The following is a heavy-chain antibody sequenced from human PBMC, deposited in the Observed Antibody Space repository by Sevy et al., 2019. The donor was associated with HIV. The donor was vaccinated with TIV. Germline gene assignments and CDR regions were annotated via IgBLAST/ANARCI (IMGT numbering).Heavy chain of an antibody. Sequence: SETLSLTCTVSGTSIRSYSWSWVRQPAGKGLEWIGRVDTRGNTDYNPSLKSRVTMSVHTSQKHFSLNLTSVIAADTAVYYVAGEAVVLELFPTYCYYYYIDVWGKGTTVTVSS. J-gene: IGHJ6*03. CDR2: VDTRGNT. CDR1: GTSIRSYS. V-gene: IGHV4-4*07. CDR3: AGEAVVLELFPTYCYYYYIDV. D-gene: IGHD1-7*01.